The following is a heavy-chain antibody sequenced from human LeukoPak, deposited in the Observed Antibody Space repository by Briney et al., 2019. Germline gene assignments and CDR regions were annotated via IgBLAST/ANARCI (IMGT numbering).Heavy chain of an antibody. Sequence: SETLSLTCTVSGGSISSSTFYWGWIRQPPGKGLEWIGSLYYSGSTYYNPSLKSRVTISVDTSKNQFSLKLSSVTAADTAVYYCARVFGGRYYYDSSGYPNWGQGTLVTVSS. J-gene: IGHJ4*02. V-gene: IGHV4-39*07. CDR2: LYYSGST. CDR1: GGSISSSTFY. CDR3: ARVFGGRYYYDSSGYPN. D-gene: IGHD3-22*01.